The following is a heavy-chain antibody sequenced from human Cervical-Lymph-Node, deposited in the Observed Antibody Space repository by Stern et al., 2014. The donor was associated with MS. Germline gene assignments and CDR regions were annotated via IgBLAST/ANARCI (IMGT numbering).Heavy chain of an antibody. CDR3: ARGGRSSGWSPPDAFDI. V-gene: IGHV1-2*04. CDR1: GYTFTDYY. J-gene: IGHJ3*02. D-gene: IGHD6-19*01. CDR2: INPNSGGT. Sequence: MQLVESGAEVKKPGASVKVSCKASGYTFTDYYMHWVRQAPGQGLEWMGWINPNSGGTNYAQKFQGWVTMTRDTSLSTAYMDLTRLRSDDTAVYYCARGGRSSGWSPPDAFDIWGQGTMVTVSS.